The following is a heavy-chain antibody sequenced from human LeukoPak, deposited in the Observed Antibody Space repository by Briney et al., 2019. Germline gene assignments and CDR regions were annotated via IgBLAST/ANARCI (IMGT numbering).Heavy chain of an antibody. CDR3: AREEYNWNYVGY. Sequence: PGGSLRLSCAASGFTISSYWMSWVRQAPGKGLEWVANIKQDGSEKYYVDSVKGRFTISRDNAKNSLYLQMNSLRAEDTAVYYCAREEYNWNYVGYWGQGTLVTVSS. D-gene: IGHD1-20*01. CDR1: GFTISSYW. J-gene: IGHJ4*02. CDR2: IKQDGSEK. V-gene: IGHV3-7*01.